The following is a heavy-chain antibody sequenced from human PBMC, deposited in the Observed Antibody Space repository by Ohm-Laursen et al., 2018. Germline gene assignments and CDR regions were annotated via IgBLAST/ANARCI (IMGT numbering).Heavy chain of an antibody. CDR1: GFTFSSSYG. CDR3: AREDILTGYQRDYYYGMDV. J-gene: IGHJ6*02. D-gene: IGHD3-9*01. Sequence: LRLSCSASGFTFSSSYGMHWVRQAPGKGLEWVAVIWYDGSNKYYADSVKGRFTISRDNSKNTLYLQMNSLRAEDTAVYYCAREDILTGYQRDYYYGMDVWGQGTTVTVSS. V-gene: IGHV3-33*01. CDR2: IWYDGSNK.